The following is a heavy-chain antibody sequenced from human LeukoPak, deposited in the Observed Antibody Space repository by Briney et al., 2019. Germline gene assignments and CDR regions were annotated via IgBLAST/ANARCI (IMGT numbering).Heavy chain of an antibody. CDR1: VYTFTRFG. Sequence: SSVHVSCKTYVYTFTRFGFNWVRQAPGQGLEWVGWISAYNGNTKIAQNFQGRLTVTTDTSTSTVYMEMRSLRPDDTAVYYCTRASFDYWGQGTLVTVSS. CDR2: ISAYNGNT. CDR3: TRASFDY. J-gene: IGHJ4*02. V-gene: IGHV1-18*01.